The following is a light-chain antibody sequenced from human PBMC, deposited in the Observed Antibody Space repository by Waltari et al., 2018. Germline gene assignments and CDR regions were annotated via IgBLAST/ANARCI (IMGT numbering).Light chain of an antibody. J-gene: IGKJ4*01. V-gene: IGKV3-11*01. CDR3: QQRSSWLT. CDR1: QSVSTY. Sequence: EIVLTQSPATLSLSPGERATLSCRASQSVSTYLAWYQQKPGQAPRLLLYGASNRATGIPARFSGSGSGTDFTLTISSLEPEDFAVYYCQQRSSWLTFGGGTKVQIK. CDR2: GAS.